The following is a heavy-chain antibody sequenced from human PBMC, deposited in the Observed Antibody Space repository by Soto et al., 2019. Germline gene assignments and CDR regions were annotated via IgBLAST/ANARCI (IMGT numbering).Heavy chain of an antibody. CDR3: ARRAAAGTYYYYYMDV. J-gene: IGHJ6*03. CDR2: INPNSGTA. CDR1: GGTFSSYA. Sequence: GASVKVSCEASGGTFSSYAISWVRQAPGQGPEWMGGINPNSGTANYAQKFQGRVTITRNKSTSTAYMELSSLRSEDTAVYYCARRAAAGTYYYYYMDVWGKGTTVTVSS. V-gene: IGHV1-69*05. D-gene: IGHD6-13*01.